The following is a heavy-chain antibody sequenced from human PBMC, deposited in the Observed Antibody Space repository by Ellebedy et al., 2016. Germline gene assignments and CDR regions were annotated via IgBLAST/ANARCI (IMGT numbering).Heavy chain of an antibody. CDR2: ISFDGKTK. J-gene: IGHJ5*02. CDR3: SKGPRFEDWFEP. Sequence: GGSLRLSCTASGFNFDVYGMHWVRQAPAKGLEWVALISFDGKTKYYADSVRGRFTISRDNSKKTLYLEMHSLRGADTAIYYCSKGPRFEDWFEPWGQGTLVTVS. V-gene: IGHV3-30*18. CDR1: GFNFDVYG.